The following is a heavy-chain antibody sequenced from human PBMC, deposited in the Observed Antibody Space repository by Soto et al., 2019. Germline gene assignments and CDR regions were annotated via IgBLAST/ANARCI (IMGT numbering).Heavy chain of an antibody. D-gene: IGHD1-1*01. CDR2: ISYDGSNK. V-gene: IGHV3-30*18. Sequence: GGSLTLSCAASGLTFSSYGMHWVRQAPGKGLEWVAVISYDGSNKYYADSVKGRFPISRDNSKNTLYLQMNSLRAEDTAVYYCAKGCYAYRYSCIDYWGQGTLVTVSS. CDR1: GLTFSSYG. CDR3: AKGCYAYRYSCIDY. J-gene: IGHJ4*02.